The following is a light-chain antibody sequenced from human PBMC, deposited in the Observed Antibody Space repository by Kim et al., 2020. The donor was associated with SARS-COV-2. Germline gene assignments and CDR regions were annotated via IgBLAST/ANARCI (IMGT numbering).Light chain of an antibody. Sequence: PGQAVTISCTGTSSDIGGYNLAYWYQQHPGKVPKLMIYDVTGRPSGVPARFSGAKSGNTASLTISGLQTEDEADYYCCSYAGSRWVFGGGTQLTVL. V-gene: IGLV2-11*03. CDR1: SSDIGGYNL. J-gene: IGLJ3*02. CDR2: DVT. CDR3: CSYAGSRWV.